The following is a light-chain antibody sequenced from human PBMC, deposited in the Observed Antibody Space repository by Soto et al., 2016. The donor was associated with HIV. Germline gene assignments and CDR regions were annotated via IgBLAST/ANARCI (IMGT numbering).Light chain of an antibody. CDR3: QQYYSYPWT. CDR2: KAS. V-gene: IGKV1-5*03. CDR1: QSISSW. J-gene: IGKJ1*01. Sequence: DIQMTQSPSTLSASVGDRVTITCRASQSISSWVAWYQQKPGKAPNLLIYKASNLESGVPSRFSGGGSGTEFTLTISSLQPEDFATYYCQQYYSYPWTFGQGTKVEIK.